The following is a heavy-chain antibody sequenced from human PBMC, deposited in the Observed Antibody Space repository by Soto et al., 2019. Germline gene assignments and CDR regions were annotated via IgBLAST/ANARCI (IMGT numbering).Heavy chain of an antibody. CDR1: GGTYSPYT. CDR3: ARDWESSVSTWSFGGL. J-gene: IGHJ4*02. V-gene: IGHV1-69*08. Sequence: QVQLVQSGAEVKKPGSSVKVSCKSSGGTYSPYTINWVRQAPVQGLEWMGRIIPFLGVTNYGLKFQARVKITEDKATNKAYMELIGLRFEDTAVYYCARDWESSVSTWSFGGLWGRGTLVTVSS. D-gene: IGHD3-16*01. CDR2: IIPFLGVT.